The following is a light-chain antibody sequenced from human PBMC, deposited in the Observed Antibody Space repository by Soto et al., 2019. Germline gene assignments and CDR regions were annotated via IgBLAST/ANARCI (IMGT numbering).Light chain of an antibody. Sequence: QSALTQPASVSGSPGQSITISCTGTSSDVGGYNYVSWYQQHPGKAPKLMIYDVSNRPSGVSNRFSGSKSGNTASLTISGLQAEDEADYYCSSYTSSSTSLVVFGGGTQLTVL. CDR3: SSYTSSSTSLVV. CDR1: SSDVGGYNY. CDR2: DVS. J-gene: IGLJ2*01. V-gene: IGLV2-14*01.